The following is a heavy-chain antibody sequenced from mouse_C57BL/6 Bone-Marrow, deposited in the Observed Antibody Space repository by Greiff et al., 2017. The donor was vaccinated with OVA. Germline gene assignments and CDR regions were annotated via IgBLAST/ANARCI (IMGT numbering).Heavy chain of an antibody. V-gene: IGHV5-12*01. CDR1: GFTFSDYY. D-gene: IGHD1-1*01. J-gene: IGHJ2*01. CDR3: ARGAYYYGSSYPYYCDY. Sequence: EVQRVESGGGLVQPGGSLKLSCAASGFTFSDYYMYWVRQTPEKRLEWVAYISNGGGSTYYPDTVKGRFTISRDNAKNTLYLQMSRLKSEDTAMYYCARGAYYYGSSYPYYCDYWGQGTTLTVSS. CDR2: ISNGGGST.